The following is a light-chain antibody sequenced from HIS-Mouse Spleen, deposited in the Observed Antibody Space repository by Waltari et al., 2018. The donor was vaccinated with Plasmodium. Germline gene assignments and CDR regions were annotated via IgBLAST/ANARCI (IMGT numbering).Light chain of an antibody. CDR2: EDS. Sequence: SYELTQPPSVSVSPGQTARITCSGDALPKKYAYWYQQKSGQAPVLDIYEDSKRPSGTVERFAGVRAGTMATLTISGAQVDDEADYYCYSTDSSGNHRVFGGGTKLTVL. J-gene: IGLJ3*02. V-gene: IGLV3-10*01. CDR3: YSTDSSGNHRV. CDR1: ALPKKY.